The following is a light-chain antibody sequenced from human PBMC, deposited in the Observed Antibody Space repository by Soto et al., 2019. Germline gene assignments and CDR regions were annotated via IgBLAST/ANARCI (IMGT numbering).Light chain of an antibody. V-gene: IGLV2-14*03. CDR1: SSDVGGYNY. CDR3: SSYTTSNTRQIV. Sequence: QSALTQPASVSGSPGQSITISCTGTSSDVGGYNYVSWYQHHPGKAPKLMIYDVSNRPSGVSNRFSGSKSGNTASLTISGLQPEGEADYYCSSYTTSNTRQIVLGTGTKLTVL. J-gene: IGLJ1*01. CDR2: DVS.